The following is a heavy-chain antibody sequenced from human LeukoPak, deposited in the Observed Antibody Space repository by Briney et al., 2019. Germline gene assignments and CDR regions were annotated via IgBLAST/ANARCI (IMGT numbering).Heavy chain of an antibody. J-gene: IGHJ4*02. CDR1: GFTFSSYS. Sequence: PGGSLRLSCAASGFTFSSYSMNWVRQAPGKGLEGVSSISISSSYISYADSVKGRFTISRDNAKNSLYLQMNSLRAEDTAVYYCARGGWWSQGTLVTVSS. V-gene: IGHV3-21*01. CDR3: ARGGW. CDR2: ISISSSYI. D-gene: IGHD3-22*01.